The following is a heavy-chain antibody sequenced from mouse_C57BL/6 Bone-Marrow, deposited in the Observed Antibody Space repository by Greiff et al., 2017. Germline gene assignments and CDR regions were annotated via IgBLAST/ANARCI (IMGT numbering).Heavy chain of an antibody. CDR1: GYTFTSYG. J-gene: IGHJ2*01. CDR3: ARDRDYGSSDY. V-gene: IGHV1-81*01. D-gene: IGHD1-1*01. Sequence: QVQLQQSGAELTRPGASVKLSCKASGYTFTSYGISWVKQRTGQGLEWIGEIYPRSGNTYYNEKFKGKATLTADKSSSTAYMALRSLTAADSAVYFCARDRDYGSSDYWGQGTTLTVSS. CDR2: IYPRSGNT.